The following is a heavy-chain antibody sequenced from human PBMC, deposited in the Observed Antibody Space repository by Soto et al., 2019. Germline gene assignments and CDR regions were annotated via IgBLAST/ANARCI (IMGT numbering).Heavy chain of an antibody. CDR3: ARAPDPYYYYMDV. V-gene: IGHV3-33*01. CDR1: GFTFSSYG. J-gene: IGHJ6*03. CDR2: IWFDGSNK. Sequence: LRLSCAASGFTFSSYGMHWVRQAPGKGLEWVTTIWFDGSNKYYADSMKGRFTISRDNSKNTLYLQMNSLRAEDTAVYYCARAPDPYYYYMDVWGKGTTVTAP.